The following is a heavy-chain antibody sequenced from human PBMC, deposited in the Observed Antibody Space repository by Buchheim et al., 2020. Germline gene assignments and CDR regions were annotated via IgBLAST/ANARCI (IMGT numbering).Heavy chain of an antibody. CDR2: TYYSGDS. J-gene: IGHJ6*02. CDR3: VKGSGIYYHLMDV. V-gene: IGHV4-30-2*01. Sequence: QLQLQESGSGLVKPSQTLSVTCTVSGGSISNGGFSWNWIRQPPGKGLEWIGCTYYSGDSYYNPSLKSRVTMSVDGSKNQFSLRLTSVTAADAAVYYCVKGSGIYYHLMDVWGQGTT. CDR1: GGSISNGGFS. D-gene: IGHD6-13*01.